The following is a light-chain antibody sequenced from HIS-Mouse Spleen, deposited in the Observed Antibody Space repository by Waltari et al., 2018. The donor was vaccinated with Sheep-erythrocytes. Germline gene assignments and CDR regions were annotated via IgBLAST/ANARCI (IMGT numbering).Light chain of an antibody. CDR1: SSDVGGYNY. Sequence: QSALTQPRSVSGSPGQSVTISCTGTSSDVGGYNYVSWYQHHPGKSPKLMIYDVSKRPSGVPDRFSGSKSGNTASLTISGLQADDEADYYCCSYAGSYNHVFATGTKVTVL. V-gene: IGLV2-11*01. CDR3: CSYAGSYNHV. J-gene: IGLJ1*01. CDR2: DVS.